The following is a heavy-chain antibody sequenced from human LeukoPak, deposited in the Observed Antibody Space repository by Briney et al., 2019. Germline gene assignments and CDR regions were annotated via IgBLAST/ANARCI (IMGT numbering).Heavy chain of an antibody. CDR2: ISSSSTYI. Sequence: GGSLRLSCVASGFTFSSYEMNWVRQAPGKGLEWVSFISSSSTYIYYADSLKGRFTISRDNAKNSLYLQMNSLRAEDTAVYYCARRYCSSTSCYGDIPYYYGMDVWGQGTTVTVSS. J-gene: IGHJ6*02. D-gene: IGHD2-2*01. CDR3: ARRYCSSTSCYGDIPYYYGMDV. V-gene: IGHV3-21*01. CDR1: GFTFSSYE.